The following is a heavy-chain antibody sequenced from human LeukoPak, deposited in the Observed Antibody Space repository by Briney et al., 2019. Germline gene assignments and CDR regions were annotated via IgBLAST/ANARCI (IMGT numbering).Heavy chain of an antibody. CDR2: ISHDGFI. D-gene: IGHD5-24*01. Sequence: NPGGSLRLSCAASGFTFSSYAMSWVRQAPGKGLEWVSRISHDGFISYADSVKGRFTISRDNAKNTLILQMNSLRAEDTAVYYCARDWVYKIDYWGRGTLVTVSS. CDR3: ARDWVYKIDY. CDR1: GFTFSSYA. J-gene: IGHJ4*02. V-gene: IGHV3-74*01.